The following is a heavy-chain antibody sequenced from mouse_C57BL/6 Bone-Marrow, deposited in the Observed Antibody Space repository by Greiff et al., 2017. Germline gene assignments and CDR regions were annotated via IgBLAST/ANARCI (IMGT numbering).Heavy chain of an antibody. CDR3: ARAELGYFDY. CDR2: SRNKANDYTT. CDR1: GFTFSDFY. Sequence: EVKLVESGGGLVQSGRSLRLSCATSGFTFSDFYMEWVRQAPGKGLEWIAASRNKANDYTTAYSASVKGRFIVARDTSQSILYLQMNALRAEDTAIYYCARAELGYFDYWGQGTTLTVSS. V-gene: IGHV7-1*01. D-gene: IGHD4-1*01. J-gene: IGHJ2*01.